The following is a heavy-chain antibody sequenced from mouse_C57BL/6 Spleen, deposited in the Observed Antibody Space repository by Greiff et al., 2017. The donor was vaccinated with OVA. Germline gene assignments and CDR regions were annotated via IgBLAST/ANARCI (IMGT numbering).Heavy chain of an antibody. D-gene: IGHD6-2*01. CDR3: TTKESFAY. V-gene: IGHV14-4*01. CDR1: GFNIKDDY. CDR2: IDPENGDT. J-gene: IGHJ3*01. Sequence: EVQLQQSGAELVRPGASVKLSCTASGFNIKDDYMHWVKQRPEQGLEWIGWIDPENGDTEYASKFQGKATITADTSSNTAYLQLSSLTSEDTAVYYCTTKESFAYWGQVTLVTVSA.